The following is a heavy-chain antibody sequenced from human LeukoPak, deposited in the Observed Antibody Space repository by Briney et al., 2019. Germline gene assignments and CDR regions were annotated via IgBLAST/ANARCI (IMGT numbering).Heavy chain of an antibody. D-gene: IGHD5-18*01. J-gene: IGHJ4*02. CDR2: ISSSSSSI. V-gene: IGHV3-21*01. CDR1: GFTFNSYS. Sequence: GGSLRLSCAASGFTFNSYSMNWVRQAPGKGLEWVSSISSSSSSIYYADSVKGRFTISRDNAKNSPYLQMNSLRAEDTAVYYCARASGDIVETATMGSYWGQGTLVTVSS. CDR3: ARASGDIVETATMGSY.